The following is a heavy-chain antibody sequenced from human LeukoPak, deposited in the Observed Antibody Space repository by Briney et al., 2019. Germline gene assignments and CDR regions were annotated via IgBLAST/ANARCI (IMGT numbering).Heavy chain of an antibody. D-gene: IGHD1-26*01. CDR3: AKDLAGSCYDTSGPFDP. CDR2: ISYDGSNK. Sequence: GGSLRLSCAASGFTFSSYGMHWVRQAPGKGLEWVAVISYDGSNKYYADSVKGRFTISRDNSKNTLYLQMNSLRAEDTAVYYCAKDLAGSCYDTSGPFDPWGQGTLVTVSS. CDR1: GFTFSSYG. J-gene: IGHJ5*02. V-gene: IGHV3-30*18.